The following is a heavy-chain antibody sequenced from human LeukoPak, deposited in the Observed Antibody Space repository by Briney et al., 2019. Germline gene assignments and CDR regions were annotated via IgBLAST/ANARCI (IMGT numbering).Heavy chain of an antibody. CDR3: ASGEPVLVGATVGPGFAY. J-gene: IGHJ4*02. Sequence: GGSLRLSCAASGFTFSSYGMHWVRQTPGKGLEWVAVISYDGSNKYYADSVKGRFTISRDNSKNTLYLQMNSLRADDTAVYYCASGEPVLVGATVGPGFAYWGQGTLVTVSS. V-gene: IGHV3-30*03. CDR1: GFTFSSYG. CDR2: ISYDGSNK. D-gene: IGHD1-26*01.